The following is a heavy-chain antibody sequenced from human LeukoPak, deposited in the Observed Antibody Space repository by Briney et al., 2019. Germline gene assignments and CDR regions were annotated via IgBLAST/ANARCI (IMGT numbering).Heavy chain of an antibody. V-gene: IGHV4-30-4*01. CDR2: IYYSGSN. CDR3: ARVAVAVGCFDY. D-gene: IGHD6-19*01. CDR1: GGSISSGDYY. Sequence: SETLSLTCTVSGGSISSGDYYWSWIRLPPGKGLEWIGYIYYSGSNYYNPSLKSRVTISVYTSKNQFSLKLSAVTAADTAVYYCARVAVAVGCFDYWGQGTLVTVSS. J-gene: IGHJ4*02.